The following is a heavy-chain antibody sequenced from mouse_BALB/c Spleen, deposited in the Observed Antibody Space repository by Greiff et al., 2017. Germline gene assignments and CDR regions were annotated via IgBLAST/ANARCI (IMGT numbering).Heavy chain of an antibody. CDR1: GYSITSGYY. CDR3: ARDGLLRYWYFDV. Sequence: EVKLVESGPGLVKPSQSLSLTCSVTGYSITSGYYWNWIRQFPGNKLEWMGYISYDGSNNYNPSLKNRISITRDTSKNQFFLKLNSVTTEDTATYYCARDGLLRYWYFDVWGAGTTVTVSS. D-gene: IGHD2-3*01. V-gene: IGHV3-6*02. CDR2: ISYDGSN. J-gene: IGHJ1*01.